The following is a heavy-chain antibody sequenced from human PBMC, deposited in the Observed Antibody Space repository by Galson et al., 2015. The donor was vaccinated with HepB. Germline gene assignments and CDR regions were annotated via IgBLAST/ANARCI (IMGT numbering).Heavy chain of an antibody. CDR3: AKGLLGADAFDI. V-gene: IGHV3-30*04. J-gene: IGHJ3*02. CDR1: GFTFSSYA. CDR2: ISYDGSNK. D-gene: IGHD3-16*01. Sequence: SLRLSCAASGFTFSSYAMHWVRQAPGKGLEWVAVISYDGSNKYYADSVKGRFTISRDNSKNTPYLQMNSLRAEDTAVYYCAKGLLGADAFDIWGQGTMVTASS.